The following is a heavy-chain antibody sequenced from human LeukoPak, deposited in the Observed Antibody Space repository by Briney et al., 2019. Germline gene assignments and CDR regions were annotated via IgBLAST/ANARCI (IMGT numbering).Heavy chain of an antibody. V-gene: IGHV1-18*01. D-gene: IGHD5-18*01. CDR1: GYNFRNYG. Sequence: ASVKVSCKASGYNFRNYGIGWVRQAPRQRVEWMGWITTGNGNTNYAQKVQGRVTMTTDTSTSTAYMERRALRSDETAVYFCARDSAGGYSYGYNAFDIWGEGTMVTVSS. J-gene: IGHJ3*02. CDR2: ITTGNGNT. CDR3: ARDSAGGYSYGYNAFDI.